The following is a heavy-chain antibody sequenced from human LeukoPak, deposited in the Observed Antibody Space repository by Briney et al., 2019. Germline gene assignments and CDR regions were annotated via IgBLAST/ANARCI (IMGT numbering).Heavy chain of an antibody. J-gene: IGHJ4*02. CDR2: IWYDGSNI. Sequence: GRSLRLSCAASGFNFSSYGMHWVRQAPGKGLEWVTSIWYDGSNIHYADSVKGRVIISRDNSKSALYLQMNSLRAEDTAIYYCARDSLPMAVTGPFDHWGQGALVTVSS. D-gene: IGHD6-19*01. CDR1: GFNFSSYG. CDR3: ARDSLPMAVTGPFDH. V-gene: IGHV3-33*01.